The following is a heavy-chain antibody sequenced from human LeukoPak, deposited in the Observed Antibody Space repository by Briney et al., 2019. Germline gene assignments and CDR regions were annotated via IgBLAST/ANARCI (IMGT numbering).Heavy chain of an antibody. Sequence: SGTLSLTCAVSGGSISSSNWWSWVRQPPGKGLEWIGEINHSGSTNYNPSLKSRVTISVDTSKNQFSQKLSSVTAADTAVYYRARGRPYSYHDYWGQGTLVTVSS. J-gene: IGHJ4*02. CDR3: ARGRPYSYHDY. CDR2: INHSGST. D-gene: IGHD5-18*01. CDR1: GGSISSSNW. V-gene: IGHV4-4*02.